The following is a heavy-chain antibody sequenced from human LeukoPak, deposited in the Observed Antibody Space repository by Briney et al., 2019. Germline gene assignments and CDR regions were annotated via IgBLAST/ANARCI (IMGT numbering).Heavy chain of an antibody. CDR2: FSAYNGNT. CDR3: ARDEGGGAMVRGVTAYYYGMDV. CDR1: GYTFTSYG. Sequence: ASVKVSCKASGYTFTSYGISWVRQAPGQGLEWMGWFSAYNGNTNYAQKLQGRVTMTTDTSTSTAYMELRSLRSDDTAVYYCARDEGGGAMVRGVTAYYYGMDVWGKGTTVTVSS. D-gene: IGHD3-10*01. V-gene: IGHV1-18*04. J-gene: IGHJ6*04.